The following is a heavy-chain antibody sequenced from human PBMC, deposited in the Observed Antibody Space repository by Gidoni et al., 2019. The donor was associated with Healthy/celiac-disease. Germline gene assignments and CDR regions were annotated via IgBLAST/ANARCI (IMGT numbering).Heavy chain of an antibody. CDR2: INPSGGST. CDR3: ARESPLRNYYYYGMDV. CDR1: GYTFTSHY. J-gene: IGHJ6*02. Sequence: QVQLVQSGAEVKKPGASVKVSCKASGYTFTSHYMHWVRQAPGQGLEWMGIINPSGGSTSYAQKFQGRVTMTRDTSTSTVYMELSSLRSEDTAVYYCARESPLRNYYYYGMDVWGQGTTVTVSS. V-gene: IGHV1-46*01.